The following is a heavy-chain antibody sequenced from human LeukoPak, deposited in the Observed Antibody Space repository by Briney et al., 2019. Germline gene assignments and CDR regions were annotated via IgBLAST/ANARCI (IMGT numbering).Heavy chain of an antibody. J-gene: IGHJ4*02. CDR1: GGSISSYY. CDR3: ARSWEQLVLDY. Sequence: PSETLSLTCTVSGGSISSYYLSWIRQPPGKGLEGMGYVYTSGCDNYNPSLKSRVTISVDPSKTQFSLKLSSVTDADTAVYYCARSWEQLVLDYWGQGSLVSVSS. D-gene: IGHD6-13*01. CDR2: VYTSGCD. V-gene: IGHV4-4*09.